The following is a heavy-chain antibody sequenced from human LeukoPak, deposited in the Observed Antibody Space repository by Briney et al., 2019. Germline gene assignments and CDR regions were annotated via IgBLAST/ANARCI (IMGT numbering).Heavy chain of an antibody. CDR1: GYTFTSYD. V-gene: IGHV1-8*01. CDR3: ARECSGGSCYEDDY. CDR2: MNPNSGNT. Sequence: ASVKVSCKASGYTFTSYDINWVRQATGQGLEWMGWMNPNSGNTGYAQKFQGRVTMTRNTSISTAYMELSSLGSEDTAVYYCARECSGGSCYEDDYWGQGTLVTVSS. D-gene: IGHD2-15*01. J-gene: IGHJ4*02.